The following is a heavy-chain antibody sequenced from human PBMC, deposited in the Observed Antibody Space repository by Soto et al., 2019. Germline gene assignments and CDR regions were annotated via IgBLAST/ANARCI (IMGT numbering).Heavy chain of an antibody. D-gene: IGHD4-17*01. CDR1: GFTFYNYA. V-gene: IGHV3-23*01. CDR2: ISASATDT. CDR3: ARGSYGDYDY. J-gene: IGHJ4*02. Sequence: PGGSLRLSCATSGFTFYNYAMSWVRQAPGKGLEWVSAISASATDTYYADSVRGRFTISRDKSKNTLFLQMNSLRAEDTAIYYCARGSYGDYDYWGQGSLVTVSS.